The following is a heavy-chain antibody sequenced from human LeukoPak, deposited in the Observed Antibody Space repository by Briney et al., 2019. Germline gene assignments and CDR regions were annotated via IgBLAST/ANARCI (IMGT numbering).Heavy chain of an antibody. D-gene: IGHD2/OR15-2a*01. CDR3: ARENIVTPPVY. V-gene: IGHV4-59*01. CDR2: IYYSGST. Sequence: SETLSLTCTVSGGSISSYYWSWIRQPPGKGLEWIGYIYYSGSTNYNPSLKSRVTISVDKSKNQFFLKQISITAADTAVYYCARENIVTPPVYWGQGTLVTVPS. CDR1: GGSISSYY. J-gene: IGHJ4*02.